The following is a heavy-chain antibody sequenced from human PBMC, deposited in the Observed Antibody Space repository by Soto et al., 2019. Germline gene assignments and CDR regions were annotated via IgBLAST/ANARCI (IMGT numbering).Heavy chain of an antibody. V-gene: IGHV1-69*13. CDR1: GGTFSSYA. Sequence: GASVKVSCQASGGTFSSYAISWVLQAPGQGLEWMGGIIPIFGTANYAQKFQGRVTITADESTSTAYMELSSLRADDAALYYCARRAKTATTNWGAFDIWGQGTMVTVSS. CDR3: ARRAKTATTNWGAFDI. J-gene: IGHJ3*02. CDR2: IIPIFGTA. D-gene: IGHD1-7*01.